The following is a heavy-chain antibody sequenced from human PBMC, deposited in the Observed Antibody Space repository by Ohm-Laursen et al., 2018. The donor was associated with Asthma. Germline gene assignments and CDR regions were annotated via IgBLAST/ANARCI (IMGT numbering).Heavy chain of an antibody. D-gene: IGHD5-18*01. CDR2: IYYSGST. V-gene: IGHV4-59*01. CDR1: GGSISSYY. Sequence: GTLSLTCTVSGGSISSYYWSWIRQPPGKGLEWIGNIYYSGSTNYNPSLKSRVTISVDTSKNQFSLKLSSVTAADTAVYYCARVSVDTAMVNWFDPWGQGTLVTVSS. J-gene: IGHJ5*02. CDR3: ARVSVDTAMVNWFDP.